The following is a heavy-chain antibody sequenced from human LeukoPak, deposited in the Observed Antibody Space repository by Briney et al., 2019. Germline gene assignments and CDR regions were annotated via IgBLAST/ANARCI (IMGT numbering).Heavy chain of an antibody. Sequence: ASVKVSCKASGYTFTSYDINWVRQATGQGLEWMGWMNPNSGNTGHAQKFQGRVTMTRNTSISTAYMELSSLRSEDTAVYYCARGGEDGYINECNWFDPWGQGTLVTVSS. CDR3: ARGGEDGYINECNWFDP. J-gene: IGHJ5*02. CDR1: GYTFTSYD. CDR2: MNPNSGNT. V-gene: IGHV1-8*01. D-gene: IGHD5-24*01.